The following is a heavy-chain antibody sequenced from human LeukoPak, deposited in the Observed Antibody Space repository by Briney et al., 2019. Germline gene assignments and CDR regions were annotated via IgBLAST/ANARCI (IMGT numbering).Heavy chain of an antibody. V-gene: IGHV4-4*07. CDR1: GSSVSSLS. J-gene: IGHJ6*03. CDR3: ARASRGAYEFDSSGHNFYYYMDV. Sequence: PSETLSLTCTVSGSSVSSLSWSWIRQSPGKGLEWIGHIYASGSTDYNPSLKSRVSMSVDTSKNQFSLKLRSVNAADTAMYYCARASRGAYEFDSSGHNFYYYMDVWGIGTAVIVSS. CDR2: IYASGST. D-gene: IGHD3-22*01.